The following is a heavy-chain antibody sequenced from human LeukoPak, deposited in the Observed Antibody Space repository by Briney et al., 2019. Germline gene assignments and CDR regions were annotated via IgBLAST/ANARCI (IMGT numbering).Heavy chain of an antibody. D-gene: IGHD3-22*01. V-gene: IGHV3-23*01. CDR2: ISGSGGST. Sequence: GGSLRLSCAASGFTFSSYAMSWVRQAPGKGLEWVSAISGSGGSTYYADSVKGRFTISRDNSKNTLYLQMNSLRAEDTAVYYCARSFMGSYDSSGYYDYWGQGTLVTVSS. J-gene: IGHJ4*02. CDR1: GFTFSSYA. CDR3: ARSFMGSYDSSGYYDY.